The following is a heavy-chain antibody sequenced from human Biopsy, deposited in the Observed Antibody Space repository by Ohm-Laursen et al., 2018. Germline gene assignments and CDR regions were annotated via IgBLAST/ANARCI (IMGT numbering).Heavy chain of an antibody. CDR3: GRWRSGAADI. D-gene: IGHD2-21*01. V-gene: IGHV3-11*01. J-gene: IGHJ3*02. CDR1: GFSFGDNY. Sequence: SLRLSCAASGFSFGDNYMTWARQPPGKGLEWLSYISPNSADIQYADSVKGRFTISRDNAKNSLYLEMNSLRVEDTAVYYCGRWRSGAADIWGQGTVVTVSS. CDR2: ISPNSADI.